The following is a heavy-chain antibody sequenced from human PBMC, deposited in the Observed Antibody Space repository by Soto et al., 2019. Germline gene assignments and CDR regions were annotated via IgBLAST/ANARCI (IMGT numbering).Heavy chain of an antibody. CDR2: ISGSGGST. V-gene: IGHV3-23*01. CDR3: AKDYPTVLLWFGETPGIGYMDV. Sequence: GGSLRLSCAASGFTFSSYAMSWVRQAPGKGLEWVSAISGSGGSTYYADSVKGRFTISRDNSKNTLYLQMNSLRAEDTAVYYGAKDYPTVLLWFGETPGIGYMDVWGKGTTVTVSS. CDR1: GFTFSSYA. J-gene: IGHJ6*03. D-gene: IGHD3-10*01.